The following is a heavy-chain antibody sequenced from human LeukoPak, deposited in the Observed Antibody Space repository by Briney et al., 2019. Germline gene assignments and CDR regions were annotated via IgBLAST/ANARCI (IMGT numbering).Heavy chain of an antibody. V-gene: IGHV3-23*01. CDR2: IRDSGAET. Sequence: GGSLRLSCAASGFTFSTYGMSWVRQAPGKGLEWVSSIRDSGAETYYADSVRGRFTISRDNSKNTLYLQMNSLRAEDTAVYYCAKERYISGWSDSFDYWGQGTLVTVSS. CDR1: GFTFSTYG. CDR3: AKERYISGWSDSFDY. J-gene: IGHJ4*02. D-gene: IGHD6-19*01.